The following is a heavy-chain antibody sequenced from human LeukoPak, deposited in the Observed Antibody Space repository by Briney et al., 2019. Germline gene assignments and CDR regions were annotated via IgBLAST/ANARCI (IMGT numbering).Heavy chain of an antibody. J-gene: IGHJ3*02. Sequence: GGSLRLSCVVSGFSLSSYSMNWVRQAPGRGLEWVSYVSSASSTIYYADSVKGRFTISRDNVKNSLYLQMNTLRDEDTAVYYCARGHNYDSMDAFDIWGQGTMVTVSS. CDR2: VSSASSTI. V-gene: IGHV3-48*02. CDR3: ARGHNYDSMDAFDI. D-gene: IGHD3-22*01. CDR1: GFSLSSYS.